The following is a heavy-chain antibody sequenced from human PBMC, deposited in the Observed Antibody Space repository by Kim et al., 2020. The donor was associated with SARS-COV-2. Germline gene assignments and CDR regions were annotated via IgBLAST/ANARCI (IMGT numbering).Heavy chain of an antibody. J-gene: IGHJ4*02. V-gene: IGHV4-4*02. CDR2: IYHSGST. Sequence: SETLCLTCAVSGGSISSSNWWSWVRQPPGKGLEWIGEIYHSGSTNYNPSLKSRVTISVDKSKNQFSLKLSSVTAADTTVYYCARKGTVTQLFDYWGQGTLVTVSS. D-gene: IGHD4-17*01. CDR1: GGSISSSNW. CDR3: ARKGTVTQLFDY.